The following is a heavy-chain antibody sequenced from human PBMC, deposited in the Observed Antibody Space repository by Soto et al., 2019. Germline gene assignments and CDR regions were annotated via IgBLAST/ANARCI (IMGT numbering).Heavy chain of an antibody. CDR1: GGSSSGYY. V-gene: IGHV4-34*01. CDR2: INHSGST. Sequence: LSLTCAVYGGSSSGYYWSWIRQPPGKGLEWIGEINHSGSTNYNPSLKSRVTISVDTSKNQFSLKLSSVTAADTAVYYCARGRLYYDFWSGYHGAFDIWGQGTMVTVSS. J-gene: IGHJ3*02. D-gene: IGHD3-3*01. CDR3: ARGRLYYDFWSGYHGAFDI.